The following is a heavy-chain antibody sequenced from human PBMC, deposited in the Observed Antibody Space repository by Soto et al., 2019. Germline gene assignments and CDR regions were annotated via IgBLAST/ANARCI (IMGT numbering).Heavy chain of an antibody. J-gene: IGHJ4*02. V-gene: IGHV1-8*01. CDR3: ARRAETNGWNGFGADKYYFDF. D-gene: IGHD1-1*01. CDR2: MNPNTGNS. Sequence: ASVNVSCKSSGYTFTSYYIYWVRQATGQGLECMGWMNPNTGNSCYAQKFQGRVTVTSDTSINTVHMELSSLRSEDTAVYYCARRAETNGWNGFGADKYYFDFWGQGTLVTVSS. CDR1: GYTFTSYY.